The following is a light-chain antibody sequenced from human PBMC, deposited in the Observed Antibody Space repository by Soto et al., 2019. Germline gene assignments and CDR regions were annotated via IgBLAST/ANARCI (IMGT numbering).Light chain of an antibody. CDR3: QQGYSNPVT. V-gene: IGKV1-39*01. CDR1: QSISRH. J-gene: IGKJ5*01. CDR2: GAS. Sequence: DIHMTQSPSSLSPSVGDRVTLTCRASQSISRHLNWYQQKAGRAPRLLIYGASNLQSGVPSRFSGGGSGTEFTLTIRSMLTEDFANYYCQQGYSNPVTFGQGTRLEIK.